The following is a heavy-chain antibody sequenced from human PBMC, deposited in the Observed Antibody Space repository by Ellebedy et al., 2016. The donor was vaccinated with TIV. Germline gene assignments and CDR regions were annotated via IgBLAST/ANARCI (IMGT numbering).Heavy chain of an antibody. Sequence: ASVKVSCXASGYSFTGYYIHWVRQAPGQRLEWMGWINPSSGGTNYAQKFQGRVTMTSETSISTAYMELSRLRSDDTAVYYCARGTYDILTGRLSDYWGQGTLVTVSS. D-gene: IGHD3-9*01. J-gene: IGHJ4*02. CDR2: INPSSGGT. CDR1: GYSFTGYY. V-gene: IGHV1-2*02. CDR3: ARGTYDILTGRLSDY.